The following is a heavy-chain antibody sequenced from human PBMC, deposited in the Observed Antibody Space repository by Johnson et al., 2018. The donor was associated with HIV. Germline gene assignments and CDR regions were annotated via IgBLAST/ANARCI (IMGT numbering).Heavy chain of an antibody. CDR3: AKDQGAGEVTMRVVVTPPARAFDV. J-gene: IGHJ3*01. Sequence: VQLVESGGGLVQPGGSLRLSCAASGFIFSSYDMHWVRQATGKGLEWVSAIGTAGDTYYADSVKGRFTISRANSKNTLYLQMNSLRVEDTATYYCAKDQGAGEVTMRVVVTPPARAFDVWGQGTMVTVSS. CDR2: IGTAGDT. CDR1: GFIFSSYD. V-gene: IGHV3-13*01. D-gene: IGHD3-22*01.